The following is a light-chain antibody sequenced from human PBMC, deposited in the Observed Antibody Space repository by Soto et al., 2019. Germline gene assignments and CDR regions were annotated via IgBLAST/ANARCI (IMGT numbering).Light chain of an antibody. CDR3: QQSYSTTWT. V-gene: IGKV1-39*01. J-gene: IGKJ1*01. CDR2: AAS. CDR1: RTINTY. Sequence: DVRMTQSPSSLSASVGDTITITSRASRTINTYLNWFQQKPGKAPKLLIYAASSLQSGVPSRFSGSGSETDFTLTISSLQPEDFATYSCQQSYSTTWTFGQGSKVDIK.